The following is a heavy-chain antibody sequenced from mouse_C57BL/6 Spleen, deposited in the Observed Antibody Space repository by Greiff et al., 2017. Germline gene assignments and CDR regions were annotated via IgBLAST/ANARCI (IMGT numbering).Heavy chain of an antibody. Sequence: VQLQQPGAELVKPGASVKLSCKASGYTFTSYWMQWVKQRPGQGLEWIGEIDPSDSYTNYNQKFKGKATLTVDTSSSTAYMQLSSLTSEDSAVYYCARNRAMDYWGQGTSVTVSS. J-gene: IGHJ4*01. CDR3: ARNRAMDY. CDR2: IDPSDSYT. CDR1: GYTFTSYW. V-gene: IGHV1-50*01.